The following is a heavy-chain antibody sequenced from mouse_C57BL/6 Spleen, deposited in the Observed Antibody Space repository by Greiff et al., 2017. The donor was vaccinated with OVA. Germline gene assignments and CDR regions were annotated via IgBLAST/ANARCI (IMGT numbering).Heavy chain of an antibody. J-gene: IGHJ3*01. D-gene: IGHD4-1*01. CDR1: GFTFSSYA. CDR2: ISSGGDYI. CDR3: TRDLLTGTFAY. V-gene: IGHV5-9-1*02. Sequence: EVNVVESGEGLVKPGGSLKLSCAASGFTFSSYAMSWVRQTPEKRLEWVAYISSGGDYIYYADTVKGRFTISRDNARNTLYLQMSSLKSEDTAMYYCTRDLLTGTFAYWGQGTLVTVSA.